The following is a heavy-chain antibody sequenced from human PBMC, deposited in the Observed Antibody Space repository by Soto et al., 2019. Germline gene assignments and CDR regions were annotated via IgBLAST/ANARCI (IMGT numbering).Heavy chain of an antibody. V-gene: IGHV3-48*02. CDR2: ISSSSSTI. Sequence: EVQLVESGGGLVQPGGSLRLSCAASGFTFSSYSMNWVRQAPGKGLERVSYISSSSSTIYYADSVKGRFTISRDNAKNSLYLQMNSLRDEDTAVYYCAREIECSSTSCYEKRFYIWGQGTMVTVSS. CDR3: AREIECSSTSCYEKRFYI. J-gene: IGHJ3*02. CDR1: GFTFSSYS. D-gene: IGHD2-2*01.